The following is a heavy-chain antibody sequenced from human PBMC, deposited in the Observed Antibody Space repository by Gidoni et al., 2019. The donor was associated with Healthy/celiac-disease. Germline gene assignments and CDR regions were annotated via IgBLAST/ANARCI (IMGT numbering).Heavy chain of an antibody. CDR3: ARSLGVVTAISY. Sequence: QVQLQQWGAGLLKPSETLSLTCAVYGGSFSGYYWSWIRQPPGKGLEWIGEINHSGSTNYNPSLKSRVTISVDTSKNQFSLKLSSVTAADTAVYYCARSLGVVTAISYWGQGTLVTVSS. J-gene: IGHJ4*02. D-gene: IGHD2-21*02. V-gene: IGHV4-34*01. CDR2: INHSGST. CDR1: GGSFSGYY.